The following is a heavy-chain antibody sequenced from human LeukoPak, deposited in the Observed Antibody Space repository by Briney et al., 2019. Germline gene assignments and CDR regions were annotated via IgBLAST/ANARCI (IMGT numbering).Heavy chain of an antibody. Sequence: ASVKVSCKVSGYTLTELSMHWVRQAPGKGLEWMGGFDPEDGETIYAQKFQGRATMTEDTSTDTAYMELSSLRSEDTAVYYCATGVGIVGATTPSGGYYYGMDVWGQGTTVTVSS. V-gene: IGHV1-24*01. CDR3: ATGVGIVGATTPSGGYYYGMDV. CDR1: GYTLTELS. J-gene: IGHJ6*02. CDR2: FDPEDGET. D-gene: IGHD1-26*01.